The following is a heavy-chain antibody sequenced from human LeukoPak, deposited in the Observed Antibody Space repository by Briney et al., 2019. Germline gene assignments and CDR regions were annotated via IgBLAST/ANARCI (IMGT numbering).Heavy chain of an antibody. J-gene: IGHJ4*02. CDR1: GGSISSSSYY. D-gene: IGHD3-10*01. Sequence: PSETLSLTCTVSGGSISSSSYYWGWIRQPPGKGLEWIGSIYYSGSTYYNPSLKSRVTISLDTSKNQFSLKLTSVTAADTAVYYCTRGRGIWGQGTLVTVSS. V-gene: IGHV4-39*07. CDR3: TRGRGI. CDR2: IYYSGST.